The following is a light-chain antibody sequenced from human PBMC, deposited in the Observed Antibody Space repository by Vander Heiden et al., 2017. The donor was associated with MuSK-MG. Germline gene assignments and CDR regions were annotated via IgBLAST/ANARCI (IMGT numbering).Light chain of an antibody. V-gene: IGKV1-27*01. CDR1: QDISTY. J-gene: IGKJ1*01. CDR2: AAF. Sequence: DIQMTQSPSSLSASVGDRVTITCRASQDISTYLAWFQQKPWKVPKLLIYAAFSLQSGVPSRFRGSGSGTDFTLTISSLQPEDVATYYCQKHNSAPGTFDQGTKVEIK. CDR3: QKHNSAPGT.